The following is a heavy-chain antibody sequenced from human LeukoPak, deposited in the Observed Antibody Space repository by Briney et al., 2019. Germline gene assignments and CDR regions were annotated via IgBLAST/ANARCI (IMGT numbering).Heavy chain of an antibody. D-gene: IGHD3-10*01. V-gene: IGHV4-34*01. Sequence: PSETLSLTCAVYGGSFSGYYWSWIRQPPGKGLEWIGEINHSGSTNYNPSLKSRVTISVDTSKNQFSLKLSSVTAADTAVYYCASGGRNYYGSGSYYNRAPYDYWGQGTLVTVSS. CDR1: GGSFSGYY. J-gene: IGHJ4*02. CDR3: ASGGRNYYGSGSYYNRAPYDY. CDR2: INHSGST.